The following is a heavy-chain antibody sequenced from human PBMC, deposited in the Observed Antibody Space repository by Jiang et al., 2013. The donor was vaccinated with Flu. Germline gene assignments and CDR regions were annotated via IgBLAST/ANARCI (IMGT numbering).Heavy chain of an antibody. J-gene: IGHJ6*02. Sequence: GAEVKKPGSSVKVSCKASGGTFSIYSISWVRQAPGQGLEWMGGIITFSGAANYAQKFQGRVTITADESTSTAYMELSGLRSEDTAVYYCAKGVPGDNSYYFYYGMDVWGQGTTVTVSS. CDR1: GGTFSIYS. CDR2: IITFSGAA. V-gene: IGHV1-69*01. CDR3: AKGVPGDNSYYFYYGMDV. D-gene: IGHD4-23*01.